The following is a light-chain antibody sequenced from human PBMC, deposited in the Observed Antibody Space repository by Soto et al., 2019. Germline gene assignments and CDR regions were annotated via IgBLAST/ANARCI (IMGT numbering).Light chain of an antibody. CDR3: QQYNKWPPQYT. J-gene: IGKJ2*01. V-gene: IGKV3-15*01. CDR2: GAS. Sequence: EIVMTQSPATLSVSPGERATLSCRASQSINSDLAWYQQKPGQAPRLLIYGASTRATDIPARISGSGSGTDFTLTISSLKYEDFAVYYCQQYNKWPPQYTFGQGTKLEIK. CDR1: QSINSD.